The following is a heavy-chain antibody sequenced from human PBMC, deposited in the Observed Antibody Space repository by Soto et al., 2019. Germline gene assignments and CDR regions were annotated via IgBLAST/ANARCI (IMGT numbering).Heavy chain of an antibody. V-gene: IGHV3-30*04. CDR1: GFTFNAYS. CDR3: AKDRAGLAARRRSYVYYGMDA. CDR2: ISYDGHHE. J-gene: IGHJ6*02. Sequence: QVQLEESGGGVVQPGTSLRLSCAASGFTFNAYSMHWVRQAPGKGLEWVAVISYDGHHEYYVDSVKGRFTISRDNPKNAVFLQMNSLTVEDTAVYFCAKDRAGLAARRRSYVYYGMDAWGQGTTVIVS. D-gene: IGHD6-6*01.